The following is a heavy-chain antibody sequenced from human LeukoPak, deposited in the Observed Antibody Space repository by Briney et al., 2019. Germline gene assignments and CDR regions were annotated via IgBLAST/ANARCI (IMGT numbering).Heavy chain of an antibody. D-gene: IGHD3-3*01. CDR3: ARGHGTAYYDFWSGYYSFYQPHFDY. J-gene: IGHJ4*02. CDR2: IYTSGST. V-gene: IGHV4-4*07. CDR1: GGSISSYY. Sequence: SETLSLTCTVSGGSISSYYWSWIRQPAGKGLEWIGRIYTSGSTNYNPSLKSRVTMSVDTSKNQFSLKLSSVTAADTAVYYCARGHGTAYYDFWSGYYSFYQPHFDYWCQGTLVTVSS.